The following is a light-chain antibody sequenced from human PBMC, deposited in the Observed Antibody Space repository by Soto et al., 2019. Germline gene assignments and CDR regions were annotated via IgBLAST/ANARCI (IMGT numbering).Light chain of an antibody. Sequence: QSVLTQPPSVSAPPGQKVSISCSGSSSNIGDNYVSWYQQFPGTAPKLLIYDNNKRPSGIPDRFSGSASGTSATLGITGLQTGDEADYYCGTWDTSLSAGVFGGGTKLTVL. V-gene: IGLV1-51*01. CDR3: GTWDTSLSAGV. CDR1: SSNIGDNY. J-gene: IGLJ2*01. CDR2: DNN.